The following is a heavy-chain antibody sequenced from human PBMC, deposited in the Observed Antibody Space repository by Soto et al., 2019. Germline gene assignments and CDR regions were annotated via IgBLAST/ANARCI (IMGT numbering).Heavy chain of an antibody. CDR2: IYYSGST. V-gene: IGHV4-39*01. CDR1: GGSISSYY. Sequence: SETLALTCTVSGGSISSYYWGWIRQPPGKGLEWIGSIYYSGSTYYNPSLKSRVTISVDTSKNQFSLKLSSVTAADTAVYYCASERYFDWSYGMDVWGQGTTVTVSS. D-gene: IGHD3-9*01. J-gene: IGHJ6*02. CDR3: ASERYFDWSYGMDV.